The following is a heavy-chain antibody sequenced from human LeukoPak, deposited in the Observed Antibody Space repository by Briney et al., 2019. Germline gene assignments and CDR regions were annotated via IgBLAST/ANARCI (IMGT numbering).Heavy chain of an antibody. J-gene: IGHJ3*02. Sequence: SETLSLTCTVSGVSISSYYWSWIRQPPGKGLEWIGYSYYSGSTNYNPSLKRRVTISVDTSKNQFSLKLSSVTAADTAVYYCARDVYKYDSSGSRAFDIWGQGTMVTVSS. CDR3: ARDVYKYDSSGSRAFDI. D-gene: IGHD3-22*01. CDR1: GVSISSYY. V-gene: IGHV4-59*01. CDR2: SYYSGST.